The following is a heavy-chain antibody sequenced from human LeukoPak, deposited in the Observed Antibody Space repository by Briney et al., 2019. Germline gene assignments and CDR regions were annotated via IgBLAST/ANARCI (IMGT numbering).Heavy chain of an antibody. J-gene: IGHJ5*02. V-gene: IGHV4-59*01. Sequence: PSETLSLTCTVSGGSISSYYWSWIRQSPGKGLEWIGYIHYTGSTNYNPSLKSRVTMLIDTSKNQFSLKLSSVTAADTAVYYCARGRYSAGDNWFDPWGQGTLVTVSS. CDR1: GGSISSYY. CDR3: ARGRYSAGDNWFDP. D-gene: IGHD3-9*01. CDR2: IHYTGST.